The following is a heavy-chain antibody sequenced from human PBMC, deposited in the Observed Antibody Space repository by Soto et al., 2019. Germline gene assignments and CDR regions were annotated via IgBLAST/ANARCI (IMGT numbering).Heavy chain of an antibody. Sequence: EGSLRLSCAASGFTFDDYTMHWVRQAPGKCLEWVSLTSWDGGSTYYADSVKGRFTISRDNSKNSLYLQMNSLRTEDTALYYCSKDLVLEPYYYDTGALDYWGQGTLVTVSS. CDR2: TSWDGGST. D-gene: IGHD3-22*01. V-gene: IGHV3-43*01. CDR1: GFTFDDYT. J-gene: IGHJ4*01. CDR3: SKDLVLEPYYYDTGALDY.